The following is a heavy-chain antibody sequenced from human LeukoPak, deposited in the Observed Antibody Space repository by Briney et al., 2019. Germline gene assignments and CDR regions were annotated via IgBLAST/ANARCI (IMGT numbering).Heavy chain of an antibody. D-gene: IGHD3-22*01. J-gene: IGHJ4*02. CDR3: AKRGVVIRVILVGFHKEAYYFDS. V-gene: IGHV3-23*01. CDR2: ISDSGGSP. CDR1: GITLSNYG. Sequence: GGSLRLSCAVSGITLSNYGMTWVRQAPGKGLEWVAGISDSGGSPNYADSVKGRFTISRDNPKNTLYLQMNSLRAEDTAVYFCAKRGVVIRVILVGFHKEAYYFDSWGQGALVTVSS.